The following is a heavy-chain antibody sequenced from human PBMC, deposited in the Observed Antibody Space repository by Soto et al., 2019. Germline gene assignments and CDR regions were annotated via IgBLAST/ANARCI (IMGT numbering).Heavy chain of an antibody. CDR2: ISDSGDRT. CDR1: GFTLSMSA. CDR3: AKDRGIIVKAGDAFDV. D-gene: IGHD3-16*02. J-gene: IGHJ3*01. V-gene: IGHV3-23*01. Sequence: LRLSCAGSGFTLSMSAVSWVRQAPGKGLEWVSYISDSGDRTYYADSVKGRFTISRDRSKNTVSLQMNTLRAEDTALYYCAKDRGIIVKAGDAFDVWGQGTMVTVSS.